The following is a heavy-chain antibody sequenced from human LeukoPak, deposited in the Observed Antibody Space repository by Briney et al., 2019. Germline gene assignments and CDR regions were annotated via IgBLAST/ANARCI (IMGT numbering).Heavy chain of an antibody. D-gene: IGHD1-26*01. CDR2: ISRDGTSK. J-gene: IGHJ4*02. CDR3: ARADGSHYGLKDY. CDR1: GFTFSSYW. Sequence: GGSLTLSCAASGFTFSSYWMHWVRQAPGKGLVWVSRISRDGTSKSYADSVKGRFTISRDNAKNKLSLQMSSLRAEDTGLYYCARADGSHYGLKDYWGQGTLVTVSS. V-gene: IGHV3-74*01.